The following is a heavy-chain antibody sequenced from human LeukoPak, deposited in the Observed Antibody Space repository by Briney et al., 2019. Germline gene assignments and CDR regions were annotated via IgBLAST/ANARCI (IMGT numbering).Heavy chain of an antibody. V-gene: IGHV3-74*01. CDR1: GFTFSSYW. CDR2: INSDGSST. CDR3: ALTDPTLRYFDWLPRNYYGMDV. D-gene: IGHD3-9*01. Sequence: GGSLRLSCAASGFTFSSYWMHWVRQAPGKGLVWVSRINSDGSSTSYADSVKGRFTISRDNAKSTLYLQMNSLRAEDTAVYYCALTDPTLRYFDWLPRNYYGMDVWGQGTTVTVSS. J-gene: IGHJ6*02.